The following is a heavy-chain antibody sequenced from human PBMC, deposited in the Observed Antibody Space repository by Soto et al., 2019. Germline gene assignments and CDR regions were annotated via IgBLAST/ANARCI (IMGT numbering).Heavy chain of an antibody. CDR1: GGSFSGYY. Sequence: PSETLSLTCAVYGGSFSGYYWSWIRQPPGKGLEWIGEINHSGSTNYNPSLKSRVTISVDTSKNQFSLKLSSVTAADTAVYYCARGWEATFGVVPFPRNYGMDVWGQGTTVTVSS. J-gene: IGHJ6*02. CDR3: ARGWEATFGVVPFPRNYGMDV. D-gene: IGHD3-3*01. CDR2: INHSGST. V-gene: IGHV4-34*01.